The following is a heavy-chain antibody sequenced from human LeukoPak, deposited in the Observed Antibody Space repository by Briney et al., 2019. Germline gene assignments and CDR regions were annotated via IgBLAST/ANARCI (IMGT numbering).Heavy chain of an antibody. V-gene: IGHV1-46*01. CDR1: GYTFTGYY. J-gene: IGHJ4*02. Sequence: ASVKVSCKASGYTFTGYYMHWVRQAPGQGLEWMGMINPSGGSTTYAQKFQGRVTMAMDTSTSTVYMKLSSLRSDDTAVYYCARVQTPYNTIYSVFFDYWGQGTRVTVSS. CDR2: INPSGGST. CDR3: ARVQTPYNTIYSVFFDY. D-gene: IGHD2/OR15-2a*01.